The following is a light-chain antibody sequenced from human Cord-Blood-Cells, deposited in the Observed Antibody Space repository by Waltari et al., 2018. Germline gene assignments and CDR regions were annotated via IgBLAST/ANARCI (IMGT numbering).Light chain of an antibody. V-gene: IGLV2-23*01. J-gene: IGLJ3*02. Sequence: QSALTQPASVSGSPGQSITISCTGTSSDVGSYNLVSWYQQHPGKDPKLMIYEGNKRTSGVSNRVPGSKSGNTASLTISGLQAEDEADYYCCSYAGSSTWVFGGGTKLTVL. CDR2: EGN. CDR1: SSDVGSYNL. CDR3: CSYAGSSTWV.